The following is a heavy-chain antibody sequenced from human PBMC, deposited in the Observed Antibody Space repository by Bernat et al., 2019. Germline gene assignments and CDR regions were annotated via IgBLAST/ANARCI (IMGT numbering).Heavy chain of an antibody. Sequence: QVQLVESGGGVVQPGRSLRLSCAASGFTFSSYGMHWVRQAPGKGLEWVAVISYDGSNKYYADSVKGRFTISRDNSKNTLYLQMNSLRAEDTAVYYCAKVGSSWDPLYYFDYWGQGTLVTVSS. CDR2: ISYDGSNK. CDR3: AKVGSSWDPLYYFDY. D-gene: IGHD6-13*01. V-gene: IGHV3-30*18. J-gene: IGHJ4*02. CDR1: GFTFSSYG.